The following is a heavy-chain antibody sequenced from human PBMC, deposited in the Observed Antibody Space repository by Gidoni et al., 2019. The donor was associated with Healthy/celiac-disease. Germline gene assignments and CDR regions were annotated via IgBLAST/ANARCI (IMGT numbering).Heavy chain of an antibody. Sequence: QVTLRGSGPALVKPTQTLTLTYTFSGFSLSTSVMCGSWIRPPPGKALEWLALIDWDDDKYYSTSLKTRLTISKDTSKNQVVLTMTNMDPVDTATYYCARIRDMGYCSGGSCYAFDYWGQGTLVTVSS. J-gene: IGHJ4*02. CDR2: IDWDDDK. D-gene: IGHD2-15*01. V-gene: IGHV2-70*01. CDR1: GFSLSTSVMC. CDR3: ARIRDMGYCSGGSCYAFDY.